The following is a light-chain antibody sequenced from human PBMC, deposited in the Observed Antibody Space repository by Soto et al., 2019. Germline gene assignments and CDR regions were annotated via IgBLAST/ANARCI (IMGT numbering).Light chain of an antibody. V-gene: IGLV2-14*01. J-gene: IGLJ1*01. CDR2: DVT. CDR1: SSDVGGYKY. Sequence: QSALTQPASVSGSPGQSITISCTGTSSDVGGYKYVSWYQQHPDKAPKLIIYDVTNRPSGISNRFSGSKSGNTASLTISGLQAGDEAEYYSSSYSSSSSYVFGTGTKLTVL. CDR3: SSYSSSSSYV.